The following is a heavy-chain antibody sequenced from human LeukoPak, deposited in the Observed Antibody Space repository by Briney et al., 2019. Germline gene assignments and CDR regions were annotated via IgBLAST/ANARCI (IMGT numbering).Heavy chain of an antibody. Sequence: QPGGSLLLSCAASGFPFIEYSLTWVRQAPGKGLEWVANINHDGSEKNYVDSVKGRFTISRDNAENSVYLQVNSLRAEDTAIYYCARGSGWVDYWGQGTLVTVSS. CDR3: ARGSGWVDY. CDR2: INHDGSEK. D-gene: IGHD6-19*01. V-gene: IGHV3-7*03. CDR1: GFPFIEYS. J-gene: IGHJ4*02.